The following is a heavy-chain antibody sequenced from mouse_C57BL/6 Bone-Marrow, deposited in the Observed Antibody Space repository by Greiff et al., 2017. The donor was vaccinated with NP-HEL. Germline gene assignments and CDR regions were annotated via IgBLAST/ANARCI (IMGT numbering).Heavy chain of an antibody. D-gene: IGHD3-3*01. V-gene: IGHV1-64*01. CDR3: ARRDCFYYFDY. CDR1: GYTFTSYW. Sequence: QVQLQQPGAELVKPGASVKLSCKASGYTFTSYWMHWVKQRPGQGLEWIGMIHPNSGSTNYNETFKSKATLTVDKSSSTAYMQLSSLTSEDSAVYYCARRDCFYYFDYWGQGTTLTVSS. CDR2: IHPNSGST. J-gene: IGHJ2*01.